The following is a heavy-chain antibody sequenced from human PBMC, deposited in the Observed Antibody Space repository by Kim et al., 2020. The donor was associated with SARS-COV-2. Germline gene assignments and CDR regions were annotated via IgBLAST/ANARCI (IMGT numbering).Heavy chain of an antibody. CDR3: TRVXGTTXAXWDAXVI. D-gene: IGHD1-1*01. V-gene: IGHV3-73*01. Sequence: GGSLRLSCAASGFTFSGSAMHWVRQASEKGLXWVGRXXNKANSYATTYAASVKGXXTISXXDSKXXAYXXMNNLTTEDTAVYYCTRVXGTTXAXWDAXVIWGXXTMVTVSS. CDR1: GFTFSGSA. J-gene: IGHJ3*02. CDR2: XXNKANSYAT.